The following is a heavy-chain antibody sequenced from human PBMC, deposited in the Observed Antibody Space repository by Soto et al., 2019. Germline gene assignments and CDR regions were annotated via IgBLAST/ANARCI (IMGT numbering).Heavy chain of an antibody. V-gene: IGHV4-38-2*02. J-gene: IGHJ5*02. D-gene: IGHD2-15*01. Sequence: SETLSLTCTVSGYSISSGYHWAWIRQPPGKGLEWLGSVHYSGNTYYNPSLKSRLTISVDKSKNQFSLNLSSVTAADTAVYYCARPARVVAEGRWFDPWGQGTLVTVSS. CDR1: GYSISSGYH. CDR3: ARPARVVAEGRWFDP. CDR2: VHYSGNT.